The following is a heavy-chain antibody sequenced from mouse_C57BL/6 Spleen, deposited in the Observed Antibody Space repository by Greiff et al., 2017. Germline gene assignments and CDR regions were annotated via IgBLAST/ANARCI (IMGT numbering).Heavy chain of an antibody. CDR1: GYAFSSSW. D-gene: IGHD2-4*01. CDR2: IYPGDGDT. CDR3: AGCGDYVVLDY. J-gene: IGHJ2*01. V-gene: IGHV1-82*01. Sequence: VQLVESGPELVKPGASVKISCKASGYAFSSSWWNWVKQRPGKGLGWIGRIYPGDGDTNYNGKFKGKATLTADKSSNTAYMQLSSLTSEDSAVDFCAGCGDYVVLDYWGQGTTLTVSS.